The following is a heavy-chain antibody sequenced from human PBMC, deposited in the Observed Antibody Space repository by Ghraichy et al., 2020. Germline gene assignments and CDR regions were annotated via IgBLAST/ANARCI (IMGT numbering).Heavy chain of an antibody. CDR3: AKDLLTGTILLGGFDP. Sequence: GGSLRLSCAASGFTFSSYAMSWVRQAPGKGLEWVSAISGSGGSTYYADSVKGRFTISRDNSKNTLYLQMNSLRAEDTAVYYCAKDLLTGTILLGGFDPWGQGTLVTVSS. V-gene: IGHV3-23*01. D-gene: IGHD3-3*01. CDR2: ISGSGGST. CDR1: GFTFSSYA. J-gene: IGHJ5*02.